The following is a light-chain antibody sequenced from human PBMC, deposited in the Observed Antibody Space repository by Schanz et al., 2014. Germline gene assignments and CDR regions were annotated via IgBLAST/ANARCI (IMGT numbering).Light chain of an antibody. CDR2: GAS. J-gene: IGKJ3*01. V-gene: IGKV3D-15*01. CDR1: QSLTHVY. Sequence: EIVMTQSPATLSVSPGERATLSCRASQSLTHVYLAWYQQKPGQAPRLLIYGASSRATGIPAKFSGSGSGTEFTLTISSLQAEDVAVYYCQHYYTTPFTFGPGTKVEIK. CDR3: QHYYTTPFT.